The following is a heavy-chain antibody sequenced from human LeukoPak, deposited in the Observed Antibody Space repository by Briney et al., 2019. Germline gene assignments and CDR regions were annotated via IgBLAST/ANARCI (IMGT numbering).Heavy chain of an antibody. J-gene: IGHJ6*02. CDR3: TTDYGDQYYYYYGMDV. CDR1: GITFINAW. CDR2: IKSRSDGGTT. V-gene: IGHV3-15*01. Sequence: GGSLRLSCAASGITFINAWMNWVRQAPGKGREWVGRIKSRSDGGTTDYATPVKGRFTISRDDSKNTLYLQMNSLKTEDTAVYYCTTDYGDQYYYYYGMDVWGQGTTVTVSS. D-gene: IGHD4-17*01.